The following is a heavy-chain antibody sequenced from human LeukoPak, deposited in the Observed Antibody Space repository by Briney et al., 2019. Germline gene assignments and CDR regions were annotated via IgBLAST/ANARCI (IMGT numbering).Heavy chain of an antibody. CDR3: AGCGDFDY. J-gene: IGHJ4*02. CDR2: SYYSGGT. Sequence: PSETLSLTCTISGVSITSGDFYWSWIRQPPGKGLEWVGFSYYSGGTYYNPPLKSRVTISLDTSKNRFSLRLTSVTAADTAVYYCAGCGDFDYWGQGTLVTVSS. CDR1: GVSITSGDFY. D-gene: IGHD4-17*01. V-gene: IGHV4-30-4*01.